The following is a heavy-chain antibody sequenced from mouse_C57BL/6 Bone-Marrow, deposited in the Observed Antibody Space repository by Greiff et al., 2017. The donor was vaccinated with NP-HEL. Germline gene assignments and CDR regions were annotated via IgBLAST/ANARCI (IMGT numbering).Heavy chain of an antibody. V-gene: IGHV5-6*01. Sequence: EVQLVESGGDLVKPGGSLKLSCAASGFTFSSYGMSWVRQTPDKRLEWVGTISSGGSYTYYPGSVKGRFTISRDNAKNTLYLQMSSLKSEDTAMYDCAGHYCGSSHDYWGQGTTLTVSS. CDR2: ISSGGSYT. CDR1: GFTFSSYG. D-gene: IGHD1-1*01. J-gene: IGHJ2*01. CDR3: AGHYCGSSHDY.